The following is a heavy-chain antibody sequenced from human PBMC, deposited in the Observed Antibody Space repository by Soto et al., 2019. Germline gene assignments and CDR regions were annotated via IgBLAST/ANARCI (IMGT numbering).Heavy chain of an antibody. CDR2: IYPGDSDT. D-gene: IGHD3-10*01. V-gene: IGHV5-51*01. CDR3: ARRGHGSGSYHPFDY. Sequence: GESLKISCKGSGYIFISHWIGWVLQMPGKGLEWMGIIYPGDSDTRYSPSFQGQVLISADTSISTAYLQWSSLKASDTAMYYCARRGHGSGSYHPFDYWGQGALVTVSS. CDR1: GYIFISHW. J-gene: IGHJ4*02.